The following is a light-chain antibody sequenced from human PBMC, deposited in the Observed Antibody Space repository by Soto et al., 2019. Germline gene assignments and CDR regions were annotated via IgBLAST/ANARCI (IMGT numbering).Light chain of an antibody. V-gene: IGKV3-20*01. Sequence: EIVLTQSPGTLSLSPGESATLSCRASQSIFSSYLAWYQQKPGQAPRLLIYGASSRATGIPDRFSGDGSGTDFTLKISSLEPEAFAVYYCHQYSLSPLTFGGGTKVEIK. CDR3: HQYSLSPLT. CDR1: QSIFSSY. CDR2: GAS. J-gene: IGKJ4*01.